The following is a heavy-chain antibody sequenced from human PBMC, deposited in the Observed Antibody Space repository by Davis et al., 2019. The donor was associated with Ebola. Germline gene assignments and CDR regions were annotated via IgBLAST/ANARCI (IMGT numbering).Heavy chain of an antibody. CDR3: AMKSAGDGGFDP. Sequence: PGGSLRLSCAASGFTFSTYTMNWVRQAPGKGLEWVSSITRTSGYIYYADSVKGRFTISRDNAKNSLYLQMNSLRVEDTAVYYCAMKSAGDGGFDPWGQGTLVTVSS. CDR2: ITRTSGYI. J-gene: IGHJ5*02. V-gene: IGHV3-21*01. D-gene: IGHD2-15*01. CDR1: GFTFSTYT.